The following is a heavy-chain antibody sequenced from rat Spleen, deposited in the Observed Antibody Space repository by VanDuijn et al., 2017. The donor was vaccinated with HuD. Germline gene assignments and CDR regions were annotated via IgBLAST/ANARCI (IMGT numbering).Heavy chain of an antibody. Sequence: EVQLVESGGGLVQPGRSLKLSCATSGFTFSDYGMAWVHQAPTKGLEWVTTISSDGDTTHYRDSVKGRFTISRDNAKSTLYLQMDSLRSEDTATYYCARHAPFYYYSGEGYFDYWGQGTLVTVSS. V-gene: IGHV5-29*01. J-gene: IGHJ3*01. CDR3: ARHAPFYYYSGEGYFDY. D-gene: IGHD1-1*01. CDR2: ISSDGDTT. CDR1: GFTFSDYG.